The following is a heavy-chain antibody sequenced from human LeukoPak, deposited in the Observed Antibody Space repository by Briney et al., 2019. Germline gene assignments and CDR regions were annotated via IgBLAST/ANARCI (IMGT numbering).Heavy chain of an antibody. Sequence: GGSLRLSCAASGFTFSTFWMSWVRQAPGKGLEWVANIKEDGTEKYYVDSVKGRFTISRDNAENSLYLQMNNLRAEDTAVYYCARDPPLVSGPVYYYYYMDVWGKGTTVTVSS. CDR2: IKEDGTEK. CDR1: GFTFSTFW. D-gene: IGHD5/OR15-5a*01. CDR3: ARDPPLVSGPVYYYYYMDV. V-gene: IGHV3-7*01. J-gene: IGHJ6*03.